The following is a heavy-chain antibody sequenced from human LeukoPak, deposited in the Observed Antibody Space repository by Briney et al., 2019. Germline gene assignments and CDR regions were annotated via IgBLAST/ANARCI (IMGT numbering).Heavy chain of an antibody. CDR2: IYRGEWDT. CDR1: GCGFTSYW. J-gene: IGHJ6*02. D-gene: IGHD2-15*01. CDR3: ARRGEVVAPNYGMDV. Sequence: GGGLQSSFKGSGCGFTSYWIGGGRRMPGKGVGWMGIIYRGEWDTRYSASFQGEVTISADKSLSPAYLQWSSPKASDTAMYYCARRGEVVAPNYGMDVWGQGTTVTVSS. V-gene: IGHV5-51*01.